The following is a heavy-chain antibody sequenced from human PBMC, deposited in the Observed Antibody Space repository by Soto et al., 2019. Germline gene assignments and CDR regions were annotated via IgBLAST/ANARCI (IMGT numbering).Heavy chain of an antibody. CDR1: GYIFTTYW. D-gene: IGHD1-7*01. V-gene: IGHV5-51*01. Sequence: PGESLKISCKVSGYIFTTYWIVWVRQMPGKGLEWMGIIYPSDSTVKYSPSVQGQVTMSVDKSISTAYLQWSSLKASDAAVYYCARGNVANYFEPWGQGTLVTVSS. J-gene: IGHJ5*02. CDR3: ARGNVANYFEP. CDR2: IYPSDSTV.